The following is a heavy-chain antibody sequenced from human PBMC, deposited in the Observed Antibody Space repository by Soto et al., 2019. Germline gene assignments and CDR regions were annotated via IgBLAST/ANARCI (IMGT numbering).Heavy chain of an antibody. CDR3: ASPWYSSGWVVFDY. V-gene: IGHV3-74*01. J-gene: IGHJ4*02. D-gene: IGHD6-19*01. CDR2: INSDGSST. Sequence: GSLRLSCAASGFTFSSYWMHWVRQAPGKGLVWVSRINSDGSSTSYADSVKGRFTISRDNAKNTLYLQMNSLRAEDTAVYYCASPWYSSGWVVFDYWGQGTLVTVSS. CDR1: GFTFSSYW.